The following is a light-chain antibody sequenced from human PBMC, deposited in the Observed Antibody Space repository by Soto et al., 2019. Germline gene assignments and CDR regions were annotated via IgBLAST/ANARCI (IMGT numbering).Light chain of an antibody. V-gene: IGKV4-1*01. CDR3: QQYYDTSST. J-gene: IGKJ3*01. CDR2: WAS. Sequence: DIVMTQSPDSLAVSLGERATINCKSSQSVLYNSNNKNYLSWYQQKPGQPPKLLIYWASIRESGVPDRFSGCGSGTDFTLTISSLQAEDVAVYYCQQYYDTSSTFGPGTKVYIK. CDR1: QSVLYNSNNKNY.